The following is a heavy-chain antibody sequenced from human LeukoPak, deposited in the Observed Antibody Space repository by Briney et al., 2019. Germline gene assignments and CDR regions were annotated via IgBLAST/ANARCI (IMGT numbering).Heavy chain of an antibody. V-gene: IGHV3-23*01. Sequence: GGSLRLSCVASGFTFSNYAMSWVRQAPGKRLEWVSAVTGSGGSTYYADSVKGRFTISRDNSRNTLFLQMNSLRAEDTAIYYCAKLGDFDILTGYYVSDFWGQGTLVTVSS. D-gene: IGHD3-9*01. CDR3: AKLGDFDILTGYYVSDF. CDR1: GFTFSNYA. J-gene: IGHJ4*02. CDR2: VTGSGGST.